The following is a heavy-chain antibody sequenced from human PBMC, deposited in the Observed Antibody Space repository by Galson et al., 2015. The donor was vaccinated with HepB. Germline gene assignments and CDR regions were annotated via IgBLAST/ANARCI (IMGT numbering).Heavy chain of an antibody. Sequence: SLRLSCAVSGFTLSSSSMHWVRQAPGKGLEWVAVIKYDGNNKYYADSVKGRFTISRDSSKNTLYLQMNSLRGEDTAVYYCVRDLGRVTAIPFHWGQGTLVTVSS. CDR1: GFTLSSSS. J-gene: IGHJ4*02. CDR2: IKYDGNNK. V-gene: IGHV3-33*01. D-gene: IGHD2-21*02. CDR3: VRDLGRVTAIPFH.